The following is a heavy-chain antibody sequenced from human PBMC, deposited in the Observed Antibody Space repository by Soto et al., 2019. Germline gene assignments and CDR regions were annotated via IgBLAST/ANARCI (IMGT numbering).Heavy chain of an antibody. J-gene: IGHJ4*02. CDR2: ISGSGGST. CDR1: GFTFSSYA. CDR3: AKDQRILLWFGESYFDY. D-gene: IGHD3-10*01. Sequence: GGSLRLSCAASGFTFSSYAMSWVRQAPGKGLEWVSAISGSGGSTYYADSVKGRFTISRDNSKNTLYLQMNSLRAEDTAVYYCAKDQRILLWFGESYFDYWGQGTLVTVSS. V-gene: IGHV3-23*01.